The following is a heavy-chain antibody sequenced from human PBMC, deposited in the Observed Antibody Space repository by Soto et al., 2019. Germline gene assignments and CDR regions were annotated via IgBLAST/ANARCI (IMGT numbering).Heavy chain of an antibody. CDR3: ARGPLPYFDY. J-gene: IGHJ4*02. CDR2: ISSNGGST. Sequence: GGSLRLSCAASGFTFSSSAMHWVRQAPGKGLEYVSAISSNGGSTYYANSVKGRFTISRDNSKNTLYLQMGSLRAEDMAVYYCARGPLPYFDYWGQGTLVTVSS. V-gene: IGHV3-64*01. CDR1: GFTFSSSA.